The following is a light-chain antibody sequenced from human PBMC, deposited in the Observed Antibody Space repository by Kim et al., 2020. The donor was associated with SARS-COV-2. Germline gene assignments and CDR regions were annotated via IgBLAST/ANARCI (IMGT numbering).Light chain of an antibody. J-gene: IGLJ3*02. CDR2: TNN. V-gene: IGLV10-54*01. CDR1: SNNVGNRG. Sequence: QAGLTQPPSVSKGLRQTATLTCTGNSNNVGNRGAAWLQQHQGHPPKLLSYTNNNRPSGISERLSASRSGNTASLTITGLQPEDEADYYCSAWDNSLSAWVFGGGTQLTVL. CDR3: SAWDNSLSAWV.